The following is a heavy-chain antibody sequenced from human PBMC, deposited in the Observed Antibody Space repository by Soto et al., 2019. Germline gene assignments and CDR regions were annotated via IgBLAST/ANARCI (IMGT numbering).Heavy chain of an antibody. Sequence: QLHLVQSGAVVKKPGASVTVSCSASGYPVTAYYMHWVRQAPGRGLEWMGGINPATGATKYTQTFRGRVTMTEDTSKSTVFMDLSGLTSEDTAVFYCARGGGVGVAGSAAFDMWGQGTLVTVSS. CDR2: INPATGAT. CDR3: ARGGGVGVAGSAAFDM. V-gene: IGHV1-2*02. J-gene: IGHJ3*02. CDR1: GYPVTAYY. D-gene: IGHD3-3*01.